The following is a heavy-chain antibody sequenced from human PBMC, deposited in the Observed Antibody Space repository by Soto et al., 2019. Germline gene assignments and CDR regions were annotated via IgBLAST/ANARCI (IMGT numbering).Heavy chain of an antibody. J-gene: IGHJ4*02. Sequence: PGGSLRLSCAASGFTFTNYAMTWVRQAPGKGLEWVSTISGSGSDTYYADSMKGRFTISRDNSKNTPYLQMNSLRAEDTAVYYCAKRYCNTNSCVREIDYWGQGTLVTVSS. D-gene: IGHD2-2*01. CDR2: ISGSGSDT. CDR3: AKRYCNTNSCVREIDY. CDR1: GFTFTNYA. V-gene: IGHV3-23*01.